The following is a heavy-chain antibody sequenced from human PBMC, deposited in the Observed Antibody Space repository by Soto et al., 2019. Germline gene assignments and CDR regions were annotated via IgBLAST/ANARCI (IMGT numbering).Heavy chain of an antibody. Sequence: PSETLSLTCTVSGGSISSSSYYWGWIRQPPGKGLEWIGSIYYSGSTYYNPSLKSRVTISVDTSKNQFSLKLSSVTAADTAVYYCADSPDGQFDPWGQGTLVTVSS. V-gene: IGHV4-39*01. D-gene: IGHD3-22*01. CDR3: ADSPDGQFDP. CDR2: IYYSGST. J-gene: IGHJ5*02. CDR1: GGSISSSSYY.